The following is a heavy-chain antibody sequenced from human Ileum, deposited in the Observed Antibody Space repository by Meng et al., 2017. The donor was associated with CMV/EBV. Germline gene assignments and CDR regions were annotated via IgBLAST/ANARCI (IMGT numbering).Heavy chain of an antibody. CDR3: AKGAHSSIVGATLLDY. CDR1: GFTFDDYA. V-gene: IGHV3-9*01. J-gene: IGHJ4*02. Sequence: GGSLRLSCAASGFTFDDYAMHWVWQAPGKGLEWVSGISWNSGSIGYADSVKGRFTISRDNAKNSLYLQMNSLRAEDTALYYCAKGAHSSIVGATLLDYWGQGTLVTVSS. CDR2: ISWNSGSI. D-gene: IGHD1-26*01.